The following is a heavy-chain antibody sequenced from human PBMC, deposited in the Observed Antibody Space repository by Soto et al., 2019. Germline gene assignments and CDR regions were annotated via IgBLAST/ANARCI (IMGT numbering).Heavy chain of an antibody. Sequence: QVQLVQSGAEVKKPGASVKVSCKASGYTFTSYGISWVRQAPGQGLEWMGWISSYNGNTNYAQKLQDRVTMTTDTTTRTAKRELGSLRSDDAAVYYGARDGAGAGTRCLDYWGQGTLVTVSS. CDR3: ARDGAGAGTRCLDY. V-gene: IGHV1-18*01. CDR1: GYTFTSYG. CDR2: ISSYNGNT. J-gene: IGHJ4*02. D-gene: IGHD6-19*01.